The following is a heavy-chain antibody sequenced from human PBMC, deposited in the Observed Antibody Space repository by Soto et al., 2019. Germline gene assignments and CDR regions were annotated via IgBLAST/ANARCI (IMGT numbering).Heavy chain of an antibody. J-gene: IGHJ5*02. D-gene: IGHD2-2*01. CDR3: ARSVVPATMRGWFDP. V-gene: IGHV1-46*03. CDR2: VNPRSGST. Sequence: ASVKVSCKASGYTFTSYDINWVRQATGQGLDWMGIVNPRSGSTVYAQRFQGRVTMTGDTSTSTVYMELSSLRSDDTAVYYCARSVVPATMRGWFDPWGQGTLVTVSS. CDR1: GYTFTSYD.